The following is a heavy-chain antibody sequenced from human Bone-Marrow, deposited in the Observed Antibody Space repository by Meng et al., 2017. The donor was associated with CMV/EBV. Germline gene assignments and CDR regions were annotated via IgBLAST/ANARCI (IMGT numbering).Heavy chain of an antibody. D-gene: IGHD1-26*01. Sequence: ASVKVSCKASGYTFTGYYMHWVRQAPGQGLEWMGWINPNSGGTNYAQKFQGRVTMTRDTSISTAYMELSRLRSDDTAVYYCARGDEWELLYYFDYWGQGKLVTVSS. J-gene: IGHJ4*02. V-gene: IGHV1-2*02. CDR2: INPNSGGT. CDR1: GYTFTGYY. CDR3: ARGDEWELLYYFDY.